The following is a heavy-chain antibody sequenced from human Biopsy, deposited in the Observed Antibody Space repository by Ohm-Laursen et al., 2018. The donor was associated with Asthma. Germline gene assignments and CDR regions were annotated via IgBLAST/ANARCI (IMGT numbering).Heavy chain of an antibody. D-gene: IGHD1-1*01. CDR2: ISKDASTQ. V-gene: IGHV3-30*01. J-gene: IGHJ3*02. CDR1: GFSFSNFA. Sequence: SLRLSCSSSGFSFSNFAIHWVRQAPGKGLEWVGVISKDASTQDYADSVKGRFTMARDNSKNTLDLQMNSLREEDTAVYYCVRDGTDDAFDIWGQGTVVSVSS. CDR3: VRDGTDDAFDI.